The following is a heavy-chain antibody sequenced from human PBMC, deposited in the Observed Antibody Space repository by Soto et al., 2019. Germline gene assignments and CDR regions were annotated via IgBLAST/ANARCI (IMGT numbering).Heavy chain of an antibody. CDR2: IWYDGSNK. Sequence: PGGSLRLSCAASGFTFSIYGMHWVRHAPGKGLEWVAVIWYDGSNKYYADSVKGRFTISRDNSKNTLYLQMNSLRAEDTAVYYCARTYCGGDCYSNDYWGQGTLVTVSS. D-gene: IGHD2-21*02. J-gene: IGHJ4*02. V-gene: IGHV3-33*01. CDR1: GFTFSIYG. CDR3: ARTYCGGDCYSNDY.